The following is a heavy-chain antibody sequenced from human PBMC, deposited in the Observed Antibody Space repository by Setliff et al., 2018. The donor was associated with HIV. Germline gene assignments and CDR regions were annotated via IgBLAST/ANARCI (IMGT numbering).Heavy chain of an antibody. CDR3: ANLAYCSGDCYSTGASDI. CDR2: IIPLFGTV. V-gene: IGHV1-69*13. CDR1: GGTFGSHA. D-gene: IGHD2-21*01. Sequence: SVKVSCKASGGTFGSHAFSWVRQDPGQGLEWMGGIIPLFGTVKYPQQFQGRVTITADESTSTAYMGLSSLRSEDKAVYYCANLAYCSGDCYSTGASDIWGQGTMVTVSS. J-gene: IGHJ3*02.